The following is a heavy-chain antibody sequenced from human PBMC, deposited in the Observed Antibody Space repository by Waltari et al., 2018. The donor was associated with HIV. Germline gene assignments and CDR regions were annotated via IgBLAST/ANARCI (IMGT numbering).Heavy chain of an antibody. D-gene: IGHD2-2*01. CDR3: ARRGDGFNQHARLDH. V-gene: IGHV4-39*01. J-gene: IGHJ4*02. Sequence: QLHLQESGPGLVKPSEPLAHPCTLSGGPLHRTDFYWAWIRQPPGMGLEWIGLMYNSGTTDYNPSLKSRVSMSRDTSKNRFSLRLHSVTAADTAIYYCARRGDGFNQHARLDHWGPGTLVTVSS. CDR1: GGPLHRTDFY. CDR2: MYNSGTT.